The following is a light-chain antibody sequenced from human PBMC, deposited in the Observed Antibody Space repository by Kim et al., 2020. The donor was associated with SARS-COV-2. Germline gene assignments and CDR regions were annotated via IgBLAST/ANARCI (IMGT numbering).Light chain of an antibody. CDR3: MQALQTPLT. J-gene: IGKJ4*01. V-gene: IGKV2-28*01. CDR1: QSLLNSNGYNY. Sequence: PGSISCRSSQSLLNSNGYNYLDWYLQKPGQAPQLLIYLGSNRASGVPGRFSGSGSGTDFTLKISRVEAEDVGVYYCMQALQTPLTFGGGTKVDIK. CDR2: LGS.